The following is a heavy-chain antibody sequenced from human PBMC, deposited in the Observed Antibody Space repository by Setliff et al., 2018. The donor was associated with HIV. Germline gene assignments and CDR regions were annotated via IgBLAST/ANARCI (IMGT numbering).Heavy chain of an antibody. J-gene: IGHJ5*02. V-gene: IGHV5-51*01. Sequence: GESLKISCKSSGCVFTNYWIGWVRQMPGKGLEWMGIISPDDSDTRYSPSFQGQVTISVDKSTSTAYLQWSSLKASDSAIYYCARHFGVSYRSPFDPWGQGTLVTVSS. CDR1: GCVFTNYW. CDR2: ISPDDSDT. CDR3: ARHFGVSYRSPFDP. D-gene: IGHD3-3*01.